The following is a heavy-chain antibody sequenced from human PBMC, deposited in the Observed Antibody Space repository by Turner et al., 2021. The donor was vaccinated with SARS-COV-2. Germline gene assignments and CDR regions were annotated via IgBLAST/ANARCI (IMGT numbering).Heavy chain of an antibody. CDR3: AGGHVDLWSGYWGSDV. D-gene: IGHD3-3*01. Sequence: QVQLVQSGTEVKKPGASVKVSCKASGYTFTSYDINWVRQATGQGLEWMVWMNPNSGNTGYAQKYQGRVTMTGKTSISTAYMELSSLRSDDTAVYYCAGGHVDLWSGYWGSDVWGQGTTVTVSS. J-gene: IGHJ6*02. CDR2: MNPNSGNT. V-gene: IGHV1-8*01. CDR1: GYTFTSYD.